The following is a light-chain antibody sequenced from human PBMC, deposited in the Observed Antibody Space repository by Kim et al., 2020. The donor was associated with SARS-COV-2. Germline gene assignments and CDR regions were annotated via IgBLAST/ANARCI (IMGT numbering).Light chain of an antibody. CDR1: QSISTW. J-gene: IGKJ1*01. CDR3: QQYDSSWT. V-gene: IGKV1-5*03. CDR2: QTS. Sequence: DIQMTQSPSTLSASVGDRVTITCRASQSISTWLAWYQQKPGKAPKLLIYQTSTLENGVPSRFSGSGSGTEFTLTVSSLQPEDFATYYCQQYDSSWTFGQGTKVEVK.